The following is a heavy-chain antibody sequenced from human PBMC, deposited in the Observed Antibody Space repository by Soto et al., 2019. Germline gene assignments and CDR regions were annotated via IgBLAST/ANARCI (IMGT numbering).Heavy chain of an antibody. D-gene: IGHD3-22*01. CDR1: GFTFSSYG. V-gene: IGHV3-33*01. Sequence: GGSLRLSCAASGFTFSSYGMHWVRQAPGKGLEWVAVIWYDGSNKYYADFVKGRFTISRDNSKNTLYLQMNSLRAEDTAVYYCARDPSVDYYDSSGTLDYWGQGT. CDR3: ARDPSVDYYDSSGTLDY. CDR2: IWYDGSNK. J-gene: IGHJ4*02.